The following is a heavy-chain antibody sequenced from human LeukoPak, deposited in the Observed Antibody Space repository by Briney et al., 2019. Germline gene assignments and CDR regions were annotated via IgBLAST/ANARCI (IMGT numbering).Heavy chain of an antibody. Sequence: PGGSLRLSCAASGFTFDDYAMHWVRQAPGKGLEWVSLVRGDGTITYYADSMKGRFTVYRDNSKNSLYLQMNSLRTEDTALYYCPKDKLRSTNYYDSSGYILDYWGQGTLVTVSS. V-gene: IGHV3-43*02. J-gene: IGHJ4*02. CDR1: GFTFDDYA. CDR2: VRGDGTIT. D-gene: IGHD3-22*01. CDR3: PKDKLRSTNYYDSSGYILDY.